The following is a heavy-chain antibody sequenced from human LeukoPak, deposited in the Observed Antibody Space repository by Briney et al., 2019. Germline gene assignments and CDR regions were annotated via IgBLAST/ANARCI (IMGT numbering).Heavy chain of an antibody. D-gene: IGHD5-12*01. CDR3: AKGLFSGYDKYLDS. Sequence: GGSLRLSCVASGFAFETYTMNWVRQAPGKGLEWVSFISSTSSDINYADSVRDRFTISRDNAKNSLFLQMDSLRVEGTAVYYCAKGLFSGYDKYLDSWGQGTLVTVSS. CDR1: GFAFETYT. CDR2: ISSTSSDI. J-gene: IGHJ4*02. V-gene: IGHV3-21*04.